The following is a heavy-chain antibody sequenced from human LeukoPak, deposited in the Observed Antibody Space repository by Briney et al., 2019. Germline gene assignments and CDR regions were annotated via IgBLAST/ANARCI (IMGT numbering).Heavy chain of an antibody. D-gene: IGHD3-16*01. CDR1: GFTFSGSA. CDR3: ARNLGPFDV. V-gene: IGHV3-53*01. CDR2: IADAGT. Sequence: PGGSLKLSCAASGFTFSGSAMHWVRQASGKGLEWVSTIADAGTYYADSVKGRFIISRDNSKNMLYLQLNSLRADDTAMYYCARNLGPFDVRGHGTMVTVSS. J-gene: IGHJ3*01.